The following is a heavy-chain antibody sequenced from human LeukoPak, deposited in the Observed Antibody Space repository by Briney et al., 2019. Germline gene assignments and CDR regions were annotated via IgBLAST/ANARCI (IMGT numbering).Heavy chain of an antibody. V-gene: IGHV4-34*01. Sequence: SETLSLTCAVYGGSFSGYYWSWIRQPPGKGLEWIGEINHSGSTNYNPSLKSRVTISVDTSKNQFSLRLTSVNAADTAVYYCAANSADENTLGSSYKVWGQGTLVTVSS. CDR2: INHSGST. CDR3: AANSADENTLGSSYKV. CDR1: GGSFSGYY. J-gene: IGHJ4*02. D-gene: IGHD3-10*01.